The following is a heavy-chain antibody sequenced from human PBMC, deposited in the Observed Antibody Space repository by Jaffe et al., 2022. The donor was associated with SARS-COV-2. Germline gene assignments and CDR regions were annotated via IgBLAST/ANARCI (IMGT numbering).Heavy chain of an antibody. CDR1: GYTFTSYG. CDR3: ARGYSSSWYEERGPDTEFDP. D-gene: IGHD6-13*01. Sequence: QVQLVQSGAEVKKPGASVKVSCKASGYTFTSYGISWVRQAPGQGLEWMGWISAYNGNTNYAQKLQGRVTMTTDTSTSTAYMELRSLRSDDTAVYYCARGYSSSWYEERGPDTEFDPWGQGTLVTVSS. CDR2: ISAYNGNT. J-gene: IGHJ5*02. V-gene: IGHV1-18*01.